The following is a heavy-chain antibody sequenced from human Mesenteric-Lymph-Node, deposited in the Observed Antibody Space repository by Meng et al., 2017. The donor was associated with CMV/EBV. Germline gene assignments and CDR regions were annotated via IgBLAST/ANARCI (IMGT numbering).Heavy chain of an antibody. D-gene: IGHD3-10*01. CDR2: INSDGSST. J-gene: IGHJ4*02. CDR1: GFTFS. V-gene: IGHV3-74*01. Sequence: SLKISCVASGFTFSLSWVRQAPGKGLEWVSRINSDGSSTSYADSVKGRFTISRDNAKNTLYLQMNSLRAEDTAVYYCARQMVRGILSSEGADYWGQGTLVTVSS. CDR3: ARQMVRGILSSEGADY.